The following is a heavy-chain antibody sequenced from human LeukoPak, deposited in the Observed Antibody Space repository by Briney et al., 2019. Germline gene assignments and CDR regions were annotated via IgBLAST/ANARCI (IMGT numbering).Heavy chain of an antibody. V-gene: IGHV3-21*01. Sequence: GGSLKLSCAASGFTFSSYSMNWVRQAPGKGLEWVTSISSSSSYIYYADSVKGRFTISRDNAKNSLYLQMNSLRAEDTAVYYCARDYSLWGLDYWGQGTLVTVSS. J-gene: IGHJ4*02. CDR3: ARDYSLWGLDY. CDR1: GFTFSSYS. D-gene: IGHD2-21*01. CDR2: ISSSSSYI.